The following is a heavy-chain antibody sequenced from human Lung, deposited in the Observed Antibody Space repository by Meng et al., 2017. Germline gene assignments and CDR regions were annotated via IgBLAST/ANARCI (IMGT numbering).Heavy chain of an antibody. V-gene: IGHV1-18*01. J-gene: IGHJ2*01. D-gene: IGHD6-13*01. CDR1: GYIFTNYD. CDR3: ARYVPNGSFWYFDF. Sequence: QVQLLQFGADAKKPGASMKVSCKASGYIFTNYDISWVRQAPGQGLEWMGWISVKNGEAKYPQNFQGRVTMTTDTTTSTAYMELRSLTSDDTAVYYCARYVPNGSFWYFDFWGRGTLVTVSS. CDR2: ISVKNGEA.